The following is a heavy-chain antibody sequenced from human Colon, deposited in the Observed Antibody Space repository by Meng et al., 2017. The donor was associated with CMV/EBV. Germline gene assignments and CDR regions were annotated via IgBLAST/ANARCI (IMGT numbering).Heavy chain of an antibody. V-gene: IGHV3-48*03. CDR1: GFTFSSYE. CDR3: ARDGRSGWTSVSFDV. CDR2: ITNSGSTI. J-gene: IGHJ3*01. D-gene: IGHD3-22*01. Sequence: GESLKISCTASGFTFSSYEMNWVRQAPGKGLEWISYITNSGSTIYYGDSVKGRFTISRDHAKSALYLQMNSLKAEDTAVYYCARDGRSGWTSVSFDVWGQGTKVTVSS.